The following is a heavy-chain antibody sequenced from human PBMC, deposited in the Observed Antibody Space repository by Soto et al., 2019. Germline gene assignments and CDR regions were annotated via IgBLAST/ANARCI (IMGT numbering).Heavy chain of an antibody. CDR2: IIPIFGTA. CDR1: GGTFSSYA. CDR3: ARVSFKAALTHDDYYYYYGMDV. V-gene: IGHV1-69*13. Sequence: ASVKVSCKASGGTFSSYAISWVRQAPGQGLEWMGGIIPIFGTANYAQKFQGRVTITADESTSTAYMELSSLRSEETAVYYCARVSFKAALTHDDYYYYYGMDVWGQGTTVTVSS. D-gene: IGHD2-15*01. J-gene: IGHJ6*02.